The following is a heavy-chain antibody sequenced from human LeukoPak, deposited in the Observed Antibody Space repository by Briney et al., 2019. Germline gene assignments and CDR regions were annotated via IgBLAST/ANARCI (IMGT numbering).Heavy chain of an antibody. J-gene: IGHJ4*02. CDR2: IYTTGNT. CDR3: ARGTFYDYSSEVPAFDN. Sequence: PSETLSLTCTVSGGSISSYYWSWIRQPAGKGLEWIGRIYTTGNTNYNPSPSLKSRVTMSVDTSKNQFSLKLSSVTAADTAVYYCARGTFYDYSSEVPAFDNWGQGTLVAVSS. CDR1: GGSISSYY. V-gene: IGHV4-4*07. D-gene: IGHD3-3*01.